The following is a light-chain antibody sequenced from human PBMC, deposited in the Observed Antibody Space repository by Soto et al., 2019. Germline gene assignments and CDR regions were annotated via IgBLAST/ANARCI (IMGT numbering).Light chain of an antibody. J-gene: IGKJ4*01. CDR1: QSISSW. Sequence: DIQMTQSPSTLSASVGDRVTITCRASQSISSWLAWYQQKPGKAPKLLIHEASRLETGVPSRFSGSESGTEFTLTISGLHAEDSATYYCQQYTNFPLNFGGGTKV. V-gene: IGKV1-5*01. CDR2: EAS. CDR3: QQYTNFPLN.